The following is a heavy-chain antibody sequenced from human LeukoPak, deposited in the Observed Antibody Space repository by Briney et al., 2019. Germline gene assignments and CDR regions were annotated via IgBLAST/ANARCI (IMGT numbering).Heavy chain of an antibody. V-gene: IGHV3-7*01. CDR1: GFPFSSHW. CDR2: ISHDGSEK. D-gene: IGHD6-19*01. CDR3: ASGGGWVFFN. Sequence: GGSLRLSCAASGFPFSSHWLSWFRQSPGKGLEWVAHISHDGSEKHYVDSVKGRFTISRDNAKNSQFLQMNSLRVDDTAVYYCASGGGWVFFNWGQGTLVTVSS. J-gene: IGHJ4*02.